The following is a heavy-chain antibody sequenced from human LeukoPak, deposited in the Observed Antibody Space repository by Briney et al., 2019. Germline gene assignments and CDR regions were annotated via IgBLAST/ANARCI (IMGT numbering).Heavy chain of an antibody. V-gene: IGHV3-48*04. Sequence: QAGGSLRLSCAASGFTFSSYAMSWVRQAPGKGLEWVSYISRSSSTIHYADSVKGRFTISRDNAKSSLFLQMNSLRAEDTAVYYCARDGGATMVRGVATYDSWGQGTLVTVSS. J-gene: IGHJ4*02. CDR3: ARDGGATMVRGVATYDS. CDR1: GFTFSSYA. CDR2: ISRSSSTI. D-gene: IGHD3-10*01.